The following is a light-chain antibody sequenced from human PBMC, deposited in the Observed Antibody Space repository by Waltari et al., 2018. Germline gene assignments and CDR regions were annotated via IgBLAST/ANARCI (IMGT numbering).Light chain of an antibody. J-gene: IGLJ2*01. CDR1: SSDVGGYNY. Sequence: QSALTQPASVSGSPGQSITISCTGTSSDVGGYNYVSWYQQHPGKAPKLMIYEVSNRPSGFSKRFSGAKSGNTASLTISGLQAEDEADYYCSSYTSSSTPVVFGGGTKLTVL. CDR2: EVS. CDR3: SSYTSSSTPVV. V-gene: IGLV2-14*01.